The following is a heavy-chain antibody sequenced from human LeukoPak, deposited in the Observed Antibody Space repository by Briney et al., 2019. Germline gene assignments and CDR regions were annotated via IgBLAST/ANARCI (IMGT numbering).Heavy chain of an antibody. CDR1: GGSISSYY. CDR2: IYTSGST. J-gene: IGHJ4*02. CDR3: ARRYRLGYYDSSGYYGY. V-gene: IGHV4-4*07. D-gene: IGHD3-22*01. Sequence: SETLSLTCTVSGGSISSYYWSWIRQPPGKGLEWIGRIYTSGSTNYNPSLKSRVTMSVDTSKNQFSLKLSSVTAADTAVYYCARRYRLGYYDSSGYYGYWGQGTLVTVSS.